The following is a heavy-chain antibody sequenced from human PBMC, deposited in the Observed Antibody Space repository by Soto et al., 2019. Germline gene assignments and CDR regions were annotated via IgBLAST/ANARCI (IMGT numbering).Heavy chain of an antibody. CDR1: GGSISSYY. V-gene: IGHV4-59*01. J-gene: IGHJ4*02. CDR3: ARGLVGNYGYYFDY. CDR2: IYYSGST. Sequence: SETLSLTCTVSGGSISSYYWSWIRQPPGKGLEWIGYIYYSGSTNYNPSLKSRVTISVDTSKNQFSLKLSSVTAADTAVYYCARGLVGNYGYYFDYWGQGTLVTVSS. D-gene: IGHD1-7*01.